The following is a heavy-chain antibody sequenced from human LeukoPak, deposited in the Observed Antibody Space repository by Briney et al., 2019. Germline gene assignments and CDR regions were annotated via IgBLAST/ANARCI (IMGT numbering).Heavy chain of an antibody. D-gene: IGHD3-10*01. CDR2: ISGSGGST. J-gene: IGHJ4*02. CDR1: GFTFRSYA. V-gene: IGHV3-23*01. Sequence: GGSLRLSCAVSGFTFRSYAMSWVRQAPWKGLEWVSAISGSGGSTYYADSVKGRFTISRDNSKNTLYLQMNSLRAEDTAVYYCAGAVDGSGSYFVDYWGQGTLVTVSS. CDR3: AGAVDGSGSYFVDY.